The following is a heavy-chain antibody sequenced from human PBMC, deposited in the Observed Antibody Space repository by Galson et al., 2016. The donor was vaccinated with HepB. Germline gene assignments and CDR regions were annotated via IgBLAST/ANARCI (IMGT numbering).Heavy chain of an antibody. CDR3: ARAFFDYYGSGSPPRGY. J-gene: IGHJ4*02. CDR2: IDQSGST. Sequence: SETLSLTCAVYGGSLSGYYWSWIRQPPGKGLEWIGEIDQSGSTNYNPSLKSRVTLSVDTSKNWFSLNLRSVTAADTAVYYGARAFFDYYGSGSPPRGYWGQGTLVTVSS. V-gene: IGHV4-34*01. CDR1: GGSLSGYY. D-gene: IGHD3-10*01.